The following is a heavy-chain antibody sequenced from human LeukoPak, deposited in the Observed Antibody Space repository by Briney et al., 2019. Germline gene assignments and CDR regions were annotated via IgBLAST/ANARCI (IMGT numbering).Heavy chain of an antibody. Sequence: ASVKVSCKASGGTFSSYAISWVRQAPGQGLEWMGRIIPILGIANYAQKFQGRVTITADKSTSTAYMELSSLRSEDTAVYYCARGKYCSSTSCYSGDYWGQGTLVTVSS. CDR1: GGTFSSYA. CDR3: ARGKYCSSTSCYSGDY. CDR2: IIPILGIA. D-gene: IGHD2-2*01. V-gene: IGHV1-69*04. J-gene: IGHJ4*02.